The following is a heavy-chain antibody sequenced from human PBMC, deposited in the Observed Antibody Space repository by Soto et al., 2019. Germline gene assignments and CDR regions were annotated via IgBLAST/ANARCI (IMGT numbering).Heavy chain of an antibody. CDR3: ASPQQWLGQMGDFDY. Sequence: EVQLVESGGGLVQPGGSLRLSCAASGFTFSSYWMSWVRQAPGKGLEWVANIRQDGSDKYYVDSVKGRFTISRDNSKNSYLQMNSLRVEDTAVYYCASPQQWLGQMGDFDYWGQGTLVTVSS. V-gene: IGHV3-7*05. D-gene: IGHD6-19*01. J-gene: IGHJ4*02. CDR2: IRQDGSDK. CDR1: GFTFSSYW.